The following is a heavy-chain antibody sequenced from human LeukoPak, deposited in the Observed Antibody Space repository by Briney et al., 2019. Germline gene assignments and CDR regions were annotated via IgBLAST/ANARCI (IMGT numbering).Heavy chain of an antibody. D-gene: IGHD2-15*01. CDR2: ISGSGGST. CDR1: GFTFSSYA. Sequence: GASLSLSCAASGFTFSSYAMSWVRQAPGKGLEWVSAISGSGGSTYYADSVKGRFTISRDNSKNTLYLQMNSLRAEDTAVYYCAKVVAARLDAIDIWGQGTMVTVSS. V-gene: IGHV3-23*01. J-gene: IGHJ3*02. CDR3: AKVVAARLDAIDI.